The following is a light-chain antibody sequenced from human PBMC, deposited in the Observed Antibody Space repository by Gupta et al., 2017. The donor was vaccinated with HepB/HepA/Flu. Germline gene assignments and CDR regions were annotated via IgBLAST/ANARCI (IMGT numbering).Light chain of an antibody. J-gene: IGLJ3*02. V-gene: IGLV2-14*03. Sequence: QSALPPPASVSGSPGRSITISCSGTSSDVGGYDYVSWYRQNPGTAPQLIIYDVSNRPSGIYNRFSGSKSGNTAPLIISGLQADDEADYYGASDASNSAGVFGGGTKLTVL. CDR1: SSDVGGYDY. CDR2: DVS. CDR3: ASDASNSAGV.